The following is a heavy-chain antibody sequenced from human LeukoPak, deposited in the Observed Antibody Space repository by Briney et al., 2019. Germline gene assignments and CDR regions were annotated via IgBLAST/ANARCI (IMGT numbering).Heavy chain of an antibody. V-gene: IGHV4-30-2*01. D-gene: IGHD3-10*01. Sequence: SETLSLTCTVSGASISSGTYSWSWIRQPPGAGLEWIGYIYHTGSTYYNPSLKGRVTISVDRSKNQFSLNLNFVTAADTALYYCARGDGSGSGRWFDPWGQGTLITVSS. J-gene: IGHJ5*02. CDR3: ARGDGSGSGRWFDP. CDR2: IYHTGST. CDR1: GASISSGTYS.